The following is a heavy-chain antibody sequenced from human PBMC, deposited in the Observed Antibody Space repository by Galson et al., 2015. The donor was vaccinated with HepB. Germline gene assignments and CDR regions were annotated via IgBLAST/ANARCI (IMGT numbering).Heavy chain of an antibody. D-gene: IGHD3-9*01. CDR3: ARDLDPTGYPDYYYYGMDV. Sequence: SVKVSCKASGGTFSSYAISWVRQAPGQGLEWMGGIIPIFGIANYAQKFQGRVTITADESTSTAYMELSSLRSEDTAVYYCARDLDPTGYPDYYYYGMDVWGQGTTVTVSS. V-gene: IGHV1-69*13. CDR2: IIPIFGIA. J-gene: IGHJ6*02. CDR1: GGTFSSYA.